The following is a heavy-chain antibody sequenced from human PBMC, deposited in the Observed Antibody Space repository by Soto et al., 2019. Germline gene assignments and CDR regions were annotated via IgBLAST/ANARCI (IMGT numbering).Heavy chain of an antibody. CDR3: ASHLRPTNWWGGYFDY. Sequence: QLQLQESGPGLVKPSETLSLTCFVSGGSISSNNYYWGWIRQPPGKGLEWIGSMSYSRSTYYNPSLELPVTIAVATSKNQLSLKLTSVTAADSAVYYCASHLRPTNWWGGYFDYWGQGPLVTVSS. D-gene: IGHD2-8*02. CDR1: GGSISSNNYY. J-gene: IGHJ4*02. CDR2: MSYSRST. V-gene: IGHV4-39*01.